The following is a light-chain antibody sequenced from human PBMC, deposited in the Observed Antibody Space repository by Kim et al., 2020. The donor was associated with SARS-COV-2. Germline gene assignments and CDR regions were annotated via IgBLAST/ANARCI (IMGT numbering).Light chain of an antibody. J-gene: IGLJ2*01. CDR3: QVWESSSDHVV. CDR2: YDT. Sequence: SYELTQPPSVSVSPGQTARITCSGNKIGSTNAHWYQQKPGQAPVLVIYYDTERPSGIPERFSGSNSGNTATLTISRGEAEDEADYYCQVWESSSDHVVFGGGTQLTVL. CDR1: KIGSTN. V-gene: IGLV3-21*01.